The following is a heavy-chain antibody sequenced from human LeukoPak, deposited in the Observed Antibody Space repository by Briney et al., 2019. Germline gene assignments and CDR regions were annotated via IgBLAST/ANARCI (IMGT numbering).Heavy chain of an antibody. CDR2: MKQDGSEG. CDR1: GFTFSSYW. CDR3: ARINSGLKWGDALDI. D-gene: IGHD5-12*01. J-gene: IGHJ3*02. Sequence: GGSLRLSCAASGFTFSSYWMSWVRQAPGKGLEWVAHMKQDGSEGYYVDSVKGRFTISRDNAKNSLYLQMNSLRAEDTAVYYCARINSGLKWGDALDIWGQGTKVTVSS. V-gene: IGHV3-7*01.